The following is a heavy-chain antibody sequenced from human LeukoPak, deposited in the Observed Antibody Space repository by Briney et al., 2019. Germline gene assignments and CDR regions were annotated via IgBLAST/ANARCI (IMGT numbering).Heavy chain of an antibody. J-gene: IGHJ3*02. D-gene: IGHD1-26*01. CDR2: INHSGST. V-gene: IGHV4-34*01. CDR3: ARPKGGVGATNAFDI. CDR1: GGSFSGYY. Sequence: SETLSLTCAVYGGSFSGYYWSWIRQPPGKGLEWIGEINHSGSTNYNPSLKSRVTISVDTSKNQFSLKLSSVTAADTAVYYCARPKGGVGATNAFDIWGQGTMVTVSS.